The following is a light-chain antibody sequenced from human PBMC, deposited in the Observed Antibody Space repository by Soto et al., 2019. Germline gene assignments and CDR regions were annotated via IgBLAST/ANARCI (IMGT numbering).Light chain of an antibody. CDR3: CSYAGSYTLV. J-gene: IGLJ2*01. CDR2: DVN. CDR1: SSDVGGYHY. Sequence: QSALTQPRSVSGSPGQSVTLSCTGTSSDVGGYHYVSWYQHHPGKAPKIIIFDVNQRPSGVPDRFSGSKSGNTASLTISGLQPEDEADYYCCSYAGSYTLVFGGGTKVTVL. V-gene: IGLV2-11*01.